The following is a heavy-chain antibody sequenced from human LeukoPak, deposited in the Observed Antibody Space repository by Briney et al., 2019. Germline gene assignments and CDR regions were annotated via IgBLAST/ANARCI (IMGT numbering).Heavy chain of an antibody. CDR1: AYTFTGYY. Sequence: ASVKVSCKASAYTFTGYYLHWVRQAPGQSPEWVGWIDPNNGDTDYAQEFQGRVTMTRVRSISTAYMELSRLTSDDTAVYYCARRSRNGLDAFDIWGQGTMVTVSS. J-gene: IGHJ3*02. D-gene: IGHD2-8*01. CDR3: ARRSRNGLDAFDI. V-gene: IGHV1-2*02. CDR2: IDPNNGDT.